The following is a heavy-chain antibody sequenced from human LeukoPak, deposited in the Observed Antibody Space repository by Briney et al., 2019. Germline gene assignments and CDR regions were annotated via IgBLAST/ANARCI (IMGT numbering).Heavy chain of an antibody. J-gene: IGHJ4*02. Sequence: GGSLRLSCAASGFTVSNNHMSWVRQAPGKGLEWVSIIYSGGSTYSADSVKGRFTISRDNSKDTLYLQMNSLRAEDTAVYYCATSKGSGSGSYLDYWGQGTLLTVSS. CDR2: IYSGGST. D-gene: IGHD3-10*01. CDR3: ATSKGSGSGSYLDY. CDR1: GFTVSNNH. V-gene: IGHV3-53*01.